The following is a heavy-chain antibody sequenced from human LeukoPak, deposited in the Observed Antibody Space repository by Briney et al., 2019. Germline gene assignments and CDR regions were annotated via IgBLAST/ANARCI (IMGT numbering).Heavy chain of an antibody. Sequence: SETLSLTRAVSGGSISSSNWWSWVRQPPGKGLEWIGEIYHSGSTNYNPSLKSRVTISVDKSKNQFSLKLSSVTAADTAVYYCARGGNYYDSSGYNPSFDYWGQGTLVTVSS. D-gene: IGHD3-22*01. CDR2: IYHSGST. CDR1: GGSISSSNW. J-gene: IGHJ4*02. V-gene: IGHV4-4*02. CDR3: ARGGNYYDSSGYNPSFDY.